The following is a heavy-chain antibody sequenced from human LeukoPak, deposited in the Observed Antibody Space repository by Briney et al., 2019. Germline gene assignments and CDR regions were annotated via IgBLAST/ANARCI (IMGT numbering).Heavy chain of an antibody. V-gene: IGHV3-74*01. CDR1: GLSISSNS. CDR3: AIGDKYGYPK. Sequence: ASLRLSCAASGLSISSNSMHWVRQGPGKGLVWVSRIFIDGSGTSYADSVKGRFTISRDNAENTLYLQMNSLRVEDTAVYYCAIGDKYGYPKWGQGTLVTVST. D-gene: IGHD5-18*01. J-gene: IGHJ4*02. CDR2: IFIDGSGT.